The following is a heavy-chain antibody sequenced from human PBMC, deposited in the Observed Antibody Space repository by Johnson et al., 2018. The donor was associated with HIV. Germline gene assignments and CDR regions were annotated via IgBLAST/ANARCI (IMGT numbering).Heavy chain of an antibody. CDR1: GFTCSSYA. D-gene: IGHD1-20*01. CDR3: TRGIPNLPITGTRGFDI. V-gene: IGHV3-30-3*01. J-gene: IGHJ3*02. CDR2: ISYDGSNK. Sequence: QVQLVESGGGLVQPGGSLRLSCAASGFTCSSYAMHWVRQAPGKGLEWVAVISYDGSNKYYADSVKGRFTISRDNSKNTLYLQMNSLRAEDTAVYYCTRGIPNLPITGTRGFDIWGQGTMVTVSS.